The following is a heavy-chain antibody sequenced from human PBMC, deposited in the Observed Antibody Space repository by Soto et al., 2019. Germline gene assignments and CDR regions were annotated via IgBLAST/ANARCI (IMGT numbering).Heavy chain of an antibody. CDR2: VHDSWGS. J-gene: IGHJ6*02. Sequence: QVPLQESGPGLVKPSETLSLSCTVSGGSISNYYWSWFRQTPGKGLEWIGYVHDSWGSNYNPSLKSRFAISLDTSKSQFSLKLTSVTATDTAVYYCARQGFEALNGLVDVWGQGTTVTVSS. CDR3: ARQGFEALNGLVDV. CDR1: GGSISNYY. D-gene: IGHD3-10*01. V-gene: IGHV4-59*08.